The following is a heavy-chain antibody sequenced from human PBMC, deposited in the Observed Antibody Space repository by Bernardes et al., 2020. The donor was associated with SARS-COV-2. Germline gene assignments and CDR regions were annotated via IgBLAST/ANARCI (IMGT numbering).Heavy chain of an antibody. V-gene: IGHV1-2*02. D-gene: IGHD2-2*01. J-gene: IGHJ4*02. Sequence: ASVKVSCRASGFALVAHYMQWVRQAPGQGLEWMGWINPNSGDTKFAQSFQGRVTLTRDTSANTAYMELSRLRSADTAIYYCARSGCNMTSCRIDFWGQGTPVTVSS. CDR1: GFALVAHY. CDR3: ARSGCNMTSCRIDF. CDR2: INPNSGDT.